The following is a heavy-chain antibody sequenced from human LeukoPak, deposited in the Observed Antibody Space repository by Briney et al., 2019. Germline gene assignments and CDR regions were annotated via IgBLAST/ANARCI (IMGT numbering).Heavy chain of an antibody. J-gene: IGHJ5*02. CDR3: ARDHGVTVVLNWFDP. CDR2: IYSSGNT. V-gene: IGHV4-4*07. CDR1: GGSISNYY. Sequence: SETLSLTCTVSGGSISNYYWSWIRQPAGKGLEWIGRIYSSGNTNYNPSLKSRVTISVDTSKNQFSLKLSSVTAADTAVYSCARDHGVTVVLNWFDPWGQGTLVTVSS. D-gene: IGHD3-10*01.